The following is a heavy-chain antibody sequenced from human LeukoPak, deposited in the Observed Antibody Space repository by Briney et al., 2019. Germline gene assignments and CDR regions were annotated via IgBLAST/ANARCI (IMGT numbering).Heavy chain of an antibody. CDR2: IYYSGSP. CDR3: ARTPSSSPPYYYYYMDV. Sequence: SETLSLTCTVSGGSITSYYWSWIRQPPGKGLEWIGYIYYSGSPNYNPSLKSRVTISVDTSKNQFSLKLSSVTAADTAVYYCARTPSSSPPYYYYYMDVWGKGTTVTVSS. V-gene: IGHV4-59*08. J-gene: IGHJ6*03. CDR1: GGSITSYY. D-gene: IGHD6-6*01.